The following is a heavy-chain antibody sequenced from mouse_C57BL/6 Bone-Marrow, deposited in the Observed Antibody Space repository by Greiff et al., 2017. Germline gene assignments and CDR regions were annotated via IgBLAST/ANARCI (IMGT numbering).Heavy chain of an antibody. V-gene: IGHV1-69*01. CDR2: IDPSDSST. J-gene: IGHJ3*01. CDR3: ARAWCAY. Sequence: VQLQQPGAELVMPGASVKLSCKASGYTFTSYWMHWVKQRPGQGLEWIGEIDPSDSSTNYNQQFKGKSTLTVDNSSRTAYMQLSSLASEDSAVYCCARAWCAYWGQGTLVTVAA. CDR1: GYTFTSYW.